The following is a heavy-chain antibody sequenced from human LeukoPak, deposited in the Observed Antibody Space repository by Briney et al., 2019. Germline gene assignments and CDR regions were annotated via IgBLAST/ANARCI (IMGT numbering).Heavy chain of an antibody. V-gene: IGHV4-39*07. CDR2: IYYSRSP. Sequence: SETLSLTCTVSGGSIISSSSYNWGWIRQPPGKGLEWIGTIYYSRSPYYNPALKSRINISVDTSKNQFSLKLSSVTAADTAVYYCARDRHGSWYSEGCSYCYMDVWGKGTTVTVSS. J-gene: IGHJ6*03. CDR1: GGSIISSSSYN. CDR3: ARDRHGSWYSEGCSYCYMDV. D-gene: IGHD2-15*01.